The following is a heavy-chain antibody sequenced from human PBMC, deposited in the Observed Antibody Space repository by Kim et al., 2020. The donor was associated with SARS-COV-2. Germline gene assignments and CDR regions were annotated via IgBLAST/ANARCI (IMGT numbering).Heavy chain of an antibody. CDR1: GYTFTSYY. Sequence: ASVKVSCKASGYTFTSYYMHWVRQAPGQGLEWMGIINPSGGSTSYAQKFQGRVTMTRDTSTSTVYMELSSLRSEDTAVYYCARDGTHYYDSSGYLPQWGQGTLVTVSS. CDR2: INPSGGST. D-gene: IGHD3-22*01. CDR3: ARDGTHYYDSSGYLPQ. J-gene: IGHJ1*01. V-gene: IGHV1-46*01.